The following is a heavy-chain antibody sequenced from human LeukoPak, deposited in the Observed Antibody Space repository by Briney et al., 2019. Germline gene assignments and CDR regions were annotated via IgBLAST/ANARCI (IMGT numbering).Heavy chain of an antibody. CDR3: ARRGYNWNDGFDY. CDR2: IYYSGST. CDR1: GVSISSYY. D-gene: IGHD1-1*01. Sequence: SETLSLTCTVSGVSISSYYWSWIRQPPGKGLEWIGYIYYSGSTNYNPSLKSRVTISVATSKDQFSLKLSSVTAADTAVYYCARRGYNWNDGFDYWGQGTLVTVSS. V-gene: IGHV4-59*08. J-gene: IGHJ4*02.